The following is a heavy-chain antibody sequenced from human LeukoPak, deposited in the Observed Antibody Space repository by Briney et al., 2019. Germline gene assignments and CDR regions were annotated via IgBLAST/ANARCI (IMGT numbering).Heavy chain of an antibody. D-gene: IGHD6-13*01. J-gene: IGHJ4*02. Sequence: ASVKVSCKASGGTFSSYAISWVRQAPGQGLEWMGWISAYNGYADYAQKVQARVTVTTDTSTSTAYMELRSLRSEDTAVYYCARGPRAAADDYWGQGTLVTVSS. CDR1: GGTFSSYA. CDR3: ARGPRAAADDY. CDR2: ISAYNGYA. V-gene: IGHV1-18*01.